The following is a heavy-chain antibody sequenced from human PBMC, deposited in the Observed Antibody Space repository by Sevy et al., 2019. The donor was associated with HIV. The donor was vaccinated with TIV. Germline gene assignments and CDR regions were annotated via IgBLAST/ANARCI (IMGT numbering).Heavy chain of an antibody. CDR3: AKDRRYGDIGLFDY. CDR2: ISGSGGNT. J-gene: IGHJ4*02. D-gene: IGHD4-17*01. V-gene: IGHV3-23*01. CDR1: GFTFSSYA. Sequence: GGSLRLSCAASGFTFSSYAMSWVRQAPGKGLEWVSVISGSGGNTYYADSVKGRFTISRDNSKNRRYLQMNSLRAEDTAVYYCAKDRRYGDIGLFDYWGQGTLVTVSS.